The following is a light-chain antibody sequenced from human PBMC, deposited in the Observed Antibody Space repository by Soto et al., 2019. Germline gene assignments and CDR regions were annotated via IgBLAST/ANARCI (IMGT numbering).Light chain of an antibody. Sequence: DIQMTQSPSSLSASVGDRVTITCRASQSLSNSLNWYQQTAGKAPKLLIYATSTLQSGVPSRFSGSGSGTDFTLTISSLQPEDFATYYCQQSSISPWTFGQGTKV. CDR1: QSLSNS. V-gene: IGKV1-39*01. J-gene: IGKJ1*01. CDR3: QQSSISPWT. CDR2: ATS.